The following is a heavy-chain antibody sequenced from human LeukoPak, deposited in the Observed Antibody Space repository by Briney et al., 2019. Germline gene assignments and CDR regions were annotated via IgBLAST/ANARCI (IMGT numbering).Heavy chain of an antibody. D-gene: IGHD3-10*01. Sequence: PSQTLSLTCTVSGGSISSGSYYWSWIRQPAGKGLEWIGRIFTSGNTNYNPYLKSRVTISVDTSKNQFSLKLSSGTAADTAVYYCASVDADYYGSGSYYLNDYWGQGTLVTVSS. J-gene: IGHJ4*02. CDR3: ASVDADYYGSGSYYLNDY. CDR1: GGSISSGSYY. V-gene: IGHV4-61*02. CDR2: IFTSGNT.